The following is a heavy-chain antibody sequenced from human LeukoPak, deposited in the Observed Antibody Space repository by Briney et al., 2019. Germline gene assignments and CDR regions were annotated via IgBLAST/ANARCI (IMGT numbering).Heavy chain of an antibody. CDR1: GGSISSYY. CDR2: IYYSGST. J-gene: IGHJ4*02. D-gene: IGHD6-19*01. Sequence: KPSETLSLTCTVSGGSISSYYWSWIRQPPGKGLEWIGYIYYSGSTNYNPSLKSRVTISVDTSKNQFSLKLSSVTAADTAVYYCARGGYSSGWYPYYFDYWGQGTLVTVSS. V-gene: IGHV4-59*01. CDR3: ARGGYSSGWYPYYFDY.